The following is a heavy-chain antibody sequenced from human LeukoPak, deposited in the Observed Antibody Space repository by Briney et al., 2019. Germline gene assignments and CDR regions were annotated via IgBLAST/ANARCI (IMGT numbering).Heavy chain of an antibody. D-gene: IGHD3-22*01. CDR2: IYYSGST. V-gene: IGHV4-30-4*01. Sequence: SETLSLTCTVSGGSISSGDYYWSWIRQPPGKGLEWIGYIYYSGSTYYNPSLKSRVTMSVDTSKNQFSLKLSSVTAADTAVYYCARDYYDSSGYWRSDYWGQGTLVTVSS. CDR1: GGSISSGDYY. J-gene: IGHJ4*02. CDR3: ARDYYDSSGYWRSDY.